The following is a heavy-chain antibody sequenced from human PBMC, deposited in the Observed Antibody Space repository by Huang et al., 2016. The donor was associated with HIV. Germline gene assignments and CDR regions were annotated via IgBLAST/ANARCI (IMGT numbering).Heavy chain of an antibody. CDR1: GFTVSSYW. J-gene: IGHJ4*02. D-gene: IGHD3-10*01. CDR2: IKQDGSEK. V-gene: IGHV3-7*01. Sequence: EVQLVESGGGLVQPGGSLRLSCTASGFTVSSYWMSWVRQGPGKGLEWVANIKQDGSEKEYVDSVKGRFSISRDNAKNSLYRQMNSLRAEDTAVYYCARRLRYYYGSGRTSGYFDYWGQGTLVTVSS. CDR3: ARRLRYYYGSGRTSGYFDY.